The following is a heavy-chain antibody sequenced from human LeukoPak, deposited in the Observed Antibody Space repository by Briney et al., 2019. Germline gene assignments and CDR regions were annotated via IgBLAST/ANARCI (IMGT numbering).Heavy chain of an antibody. Sequence: GGSLRLSCAASGFTFSSYGMHWVRQAPGKGLEWVAVISYDGSNKYYADSVKGRFTISRDNSKNTLYLQMNSLRAEDTAVYYCAREAVVVAGYYYGMDVWGQGTTVTVSS. V-gene: IGHV3-30*03. J-gene: IGHJ6*02. CDR3: AREAVVVAGYYYGMDV. CDR2: ISYDGSNK. D-gene: IGHD2-15*01. CDR1: GFTFSSYG.